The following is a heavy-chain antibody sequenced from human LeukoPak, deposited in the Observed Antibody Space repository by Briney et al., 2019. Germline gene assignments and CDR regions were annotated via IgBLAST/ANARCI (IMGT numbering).Heavy chain of an antibody. CDR3: ARASEDYHYYYMDV. CDR1: GDSLSSSF. Sequence: PSETLSLTCTVSGDSLSSSFWSWIRQPAGKGLEWIGRIYTSGYTNYNPSLKSRVTMSVDTSKNQFSLKLSSVTAADTAVYYCARASEDYHYYYMDVWGKGTTVTISS. V-gene: IGHV4-4*07. J-gene: IGHJ6*03. D-gene: IGHD1-14*01. CDR2: IYTSGYT.